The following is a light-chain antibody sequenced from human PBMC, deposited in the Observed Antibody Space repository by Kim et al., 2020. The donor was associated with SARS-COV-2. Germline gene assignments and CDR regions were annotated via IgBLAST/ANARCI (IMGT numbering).Light chain of an antibody. J-gene: IGKJ3*01. CDR1: QSISSY. Sequence: DIQMTQSPSSLSASVGDRVTITCRASQSISSYLNWYQQKPGKAPKLLIYAASSLQSGVPSRFSGSGSGTDFTLTISSLQPDHFTTYYSQHNYSTPLVTFVARTKIYIK. CDR2: AAS. CDR3: QHNYSTPLVT. V-gene: IGKV1-39*01.